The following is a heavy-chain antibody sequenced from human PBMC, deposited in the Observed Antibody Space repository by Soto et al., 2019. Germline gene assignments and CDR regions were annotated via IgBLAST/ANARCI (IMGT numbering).Heavy chain of an antibody. D-gene: IGHD3-22*01. CDR2: IKTKTDGGTT. V-gene: IGHV3-15*07. CDR3: TTDPIDRALCYFDY. J-gene: IGHJ4*02. CDR1: GFTFSNAW. Sequence: GGSPRLSCAASGFTFSNAWMNWVRQAPGKGLEWVGRIKTKTDGGTTDYAAPVKGRFTISRDDSKNTLYLQMNSLKTEDTAVYYCTTDPIDRALCYFDYWGQGTLVTVSS.